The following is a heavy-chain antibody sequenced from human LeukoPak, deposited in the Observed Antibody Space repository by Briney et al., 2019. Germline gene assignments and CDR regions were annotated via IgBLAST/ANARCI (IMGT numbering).Heavy chain of an antibody. Sequence: GGSLRLSCAASGFTFSSYTMNWVRQAPGKGLEWVSSITITSNYIFYTDSVRGRFTISRDNAKNSLYLQMNSLRAEDTAVYYCAFIGYCSGGSCQAFDYWGQGTLVTVSS. CDR3: AFIGYCSGGSCQAFDY. V-gene: IGHV3-21*01. CDR2: ITITSNYI. J-gene: IGHJ4*02. D-gene: IGHD2-15*01. CDR1: GFTFSSYT.